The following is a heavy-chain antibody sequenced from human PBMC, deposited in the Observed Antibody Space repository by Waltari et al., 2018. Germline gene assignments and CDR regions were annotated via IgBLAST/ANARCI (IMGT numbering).Heavy chain of an antibody. CDR3: AQLGTGH. Sequence: EAQLVESGGGLTQPGESLRLSCAASGFPFSDHYMDWARQAPGKGLEWIGRIKRRVDSYATQYAASVKGRFIISRDDSTDSLYLQMNSLKTKDTAVYYCAQLGTGHWGQGTLVTVSS. V-gene: IGHV3-72*01. D-gene: IGHD1-1*01. J-gene: IGHJ1*01. CDR1: GFPFSDHY. CDR2: IKRRVDSYAT.